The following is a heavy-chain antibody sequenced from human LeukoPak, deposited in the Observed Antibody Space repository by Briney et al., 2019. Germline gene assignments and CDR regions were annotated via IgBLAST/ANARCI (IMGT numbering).Heavy chain of an antibody. Sequence: GGTLRLSCAASGFTFSSYGMSWVRQAPGKGLEWVSAISGSGGSTYYADSVKGRFTISRDNSKNTLYLQMNSLRAEDTAVYYCARGREGYSYVYECWGQGTLVTVPS. D-gene: IGHD5-18*01. V-gene: IGHV3-23*01. CDR1: GFTFSSYG. CDR3: ARGREGYSYVYEC. CDR2: ISGSGGST. J-gene: IGHJ4*02.